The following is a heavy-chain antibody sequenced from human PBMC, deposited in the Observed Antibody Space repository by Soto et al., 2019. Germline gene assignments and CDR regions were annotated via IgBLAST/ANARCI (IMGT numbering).Heavy chain of an antibody. J-gene: IGHJ4*02. D-gene: IGHD3-3*01. CDR1: GGSFSGYY. CDR3: AREIFGVVIIDY. Sequence: SETLSLTCAVYGGSFSGYYWGWIRQPPGKGLEWVGEINHSGSTNYNPSLKSRVTISVDTSKHQFSLKLSSVTAADTAVYYCAREIFGVVIIDYWGQGTLVTVSS. V-gene: IGHV4-34*01. CDR2: INHSGST.